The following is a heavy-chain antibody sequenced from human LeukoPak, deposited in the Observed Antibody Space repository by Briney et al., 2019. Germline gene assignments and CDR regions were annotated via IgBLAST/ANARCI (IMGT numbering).Heavy chain of an antibody. CDR1: EGTFNNYA. D-gene: IGHD6-19*01. Sequence: GASVKVSCKTPEGTFNNYAITWVRQAPGQGLEWMGVFIPIFGTANYAQKFQGRVTITADKSTSTAFLESSSLTSDDTAIYYCARDVFLGAVAGRRADYWGQGTLVTVSS. CDR3: ARDVFLGAVAGRRADY. V-gene: IGHV1-69*06. J-gene: IGHJ4*02. CDR2: FIPIFGTA.